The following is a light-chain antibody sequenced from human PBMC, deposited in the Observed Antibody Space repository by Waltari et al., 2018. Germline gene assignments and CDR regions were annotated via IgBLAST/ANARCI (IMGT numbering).Light chain of an antibody. CDR3: QQLHTYPLT. CDR1: QDIGTY. CDR2: AAS. Sequence: DIQLTQSPSFLSASVGRRVTVTCRASQDIGTYLAWHQKKPGKPPHLLLSAASSLHTGVPSRVSAGGSGKVFTRTINRLQPEDFATYYCQQLHTYPLTFGGGTEVEL. V-gene: IGKV1-9*01. J-gene: IGKJ4*01.